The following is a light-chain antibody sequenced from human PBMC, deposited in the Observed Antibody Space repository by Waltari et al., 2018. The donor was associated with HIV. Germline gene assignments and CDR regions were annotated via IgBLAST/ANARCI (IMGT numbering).Light chain of an antibody. Sequence: QSALTQPASVSGSPRQSITISCTGTSSDVGGHNFVSWYQQHPSKAPQLMIYDVSNRPSRISNRFSGSKSGNTASLTISGLQAEDEADYYCSSYTSSSTYIFGTGTKVTVL. CDR2: DVS. J-gene: IGLJ1*01. CDR3: SSYTSSSTYI. V-gene: IGLV2-14*03. CDR1: SSDVGGHNF.